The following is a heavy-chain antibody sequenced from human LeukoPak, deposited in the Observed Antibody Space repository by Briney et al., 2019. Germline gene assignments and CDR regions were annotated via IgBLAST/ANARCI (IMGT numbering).Heavy chain of an antibody. J-gene: IGHJ4*02. CDR3: ARCSGWYWAFDS. D-gene: IGHD6-19*01. V-gene: IGHV4-59*08. CDR2: IYYTGST. Sequence: PSETLSLTCTVSGGSISAYYWSWTRQPPGKGLEWIGYIYYTGSTNYNPSLKSRVTTSVDTARDQFSLKLSSVTAADTAVYYCARCSGWYWAFDSWGQGTLVTVSS. CDR1: GGSISAYY.